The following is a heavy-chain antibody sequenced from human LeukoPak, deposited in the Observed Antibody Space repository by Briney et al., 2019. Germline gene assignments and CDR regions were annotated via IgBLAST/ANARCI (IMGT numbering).Heavy chain of an antibody. CDR3: AKKYRSSASCYFDY. J-gene: IGHJ4*02. D-gene: IGHD2-2*01. CDR2: INTNTGNP. V-gene: IGHV7-4-1*02. CDR1: GYTFTSYA. Sequence: ASVKVSCKASGYTFTSYAMNWVRQAPGQGLEWMGWINTNTGNPTYAQDFTGRFVFSLDTSVSTAYLQISSLKAEDTAVYYCAKKYRSSASCYFDYWGQGTLVTVSS.